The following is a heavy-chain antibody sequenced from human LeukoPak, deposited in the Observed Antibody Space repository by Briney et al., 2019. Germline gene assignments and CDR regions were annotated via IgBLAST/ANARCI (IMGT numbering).Heavy chain of an antibody. CDR1: GFTVSSNC. CDR3: ARGYGPEYFQH. Sequence: PGGSLRLSCAASGFTVSSNCMSWVRQAPGKGLEWVSVIYSGGSTYYANSVKGRFTISRESSKNTLYLQMNSLRAEDTAVYYCARGYGPEYFQHWGQGTLVTVSS. CDR2: IYSGGST. J-gene: IGHJ1*01. D-gene: IGHD5-18*01. V-gene: IGHV3-53*01.